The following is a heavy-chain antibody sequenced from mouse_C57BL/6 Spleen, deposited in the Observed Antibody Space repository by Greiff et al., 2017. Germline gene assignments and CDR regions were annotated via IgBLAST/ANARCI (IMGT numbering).Heavy chain of an antibody. D-gene: IGHD2-5*01. CDR3: ARDGDSNWYFDV. V-gene: IGHV5-4*01. CDR2: ISDGGGYT. CDR1: GFTFSSYA. J-gene: IGHJ1*03. Sequence: EVHLVESGGGLVKPGGSLKLSCAASGFTFSSYAMSWVRQTPEKRLEWVATISDGGGYTYYPDNVKGRFTISRENAKNNLYLQMSKLKSEDTARYYCARDGDSNWYFDVWGTGTTVTVSS.